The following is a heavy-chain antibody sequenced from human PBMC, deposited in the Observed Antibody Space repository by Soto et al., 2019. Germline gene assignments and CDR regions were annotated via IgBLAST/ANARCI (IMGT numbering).Heavy chain of an antibody. J-gene: IGHJ4*02. CDR1: GFSFSISP. V-gene: IGHV3-30-3*01. Sequence: GGSLRLSCAASGFSFSISPMHWVRQAPGKGPEWVALISYDGTNKFYADSVKGRFTISRDNSKSTLYLQVDSLRPGDAAVYYCARDPKTSGGQHWAFNYFDSWGQGTLGTVS. CDR3: ARDPKTSGGQHWAFNYFDS. D-gene: IGHD7-27*01. CDR2: ISYDGTNK.